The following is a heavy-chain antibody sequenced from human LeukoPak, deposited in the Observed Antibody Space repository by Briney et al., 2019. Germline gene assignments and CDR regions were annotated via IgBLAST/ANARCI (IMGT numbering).Heavy chain of an antibody. CDR3: AKEGYDFWSGYTQRHFDY. V-gene: IGHV3-30*18. CDR1: GFTFSSYG. J-gene: IGHJ4*02. CDR2: ISYDGSNK. Sequence: PGGSLRLSRTASGFTFSSYGMHWVRQAPGKGLEWVTLISYDGSNKYYADSVKGRFTISRDNSKNTLYLQMNSLRAEDTAVYYCAKEGYDFWSGYTQRHFDYWGQGTLVTVSS. D-gene: IGHD3-3*01.